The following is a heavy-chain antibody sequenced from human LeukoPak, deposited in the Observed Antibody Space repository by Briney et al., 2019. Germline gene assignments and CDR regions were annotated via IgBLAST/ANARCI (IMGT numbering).Heavy chain of an antibody. Sequence: SETLSLTCTVSGGSISSYYWSWIRQPPGKGLEWIGYIYYSGSTNYNPSLKSRVTISVDTSKDQFSLKLSSVTAADTAVYYCARDAGGGEFDYWGQGTLVTVSS. J-gene: IGHJ4*02. D-gene: IGHD3-16*01. V-gene: IGHV4-59*01. CDR3: ARDAGGGEFDY. CDR1: GGSISSYY. CDR2: IYYSGST.